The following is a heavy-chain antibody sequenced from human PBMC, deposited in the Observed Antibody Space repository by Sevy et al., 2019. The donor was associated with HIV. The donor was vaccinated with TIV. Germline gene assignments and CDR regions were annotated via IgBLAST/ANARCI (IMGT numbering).Heavy chain of an antibody. J-gene: IGHJ4*02. CDR2: ISSGGRTI. CDR1: GFTFSDYY. CDR3: ARVRVAAADYYFDY. Sequence: GGSLRLSCAASGFTFSDYYMSWIRQAPGKGLEWVSYISSGGRTIYYADSVKGRFTISRDNAKNSLYLQMNSLRAEDTAVYYCARVRVAAADYYFDYWDQGTLVTVSS. D-gene: IGHD6-25*01. V-gene: IGHV3-11*01.